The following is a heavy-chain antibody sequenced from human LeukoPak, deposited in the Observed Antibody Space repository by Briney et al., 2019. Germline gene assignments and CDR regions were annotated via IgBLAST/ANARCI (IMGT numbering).Heavy chain of an antibody. J-gene: IGHJ4*02. V-gene: IGHV4-39*01. D-gene: IGHD3-3*01. Sequence: SETLSLTCTVSGGSISSSSYYWGWVRQPPGKRLEWIVNIYYSGSTYYSPSLRSRVTISVDTSKNQFSLKLTSVTAADTAVYYCARHASVSGNWPRPLDYWGQGSLVTVSS. CDR3: ARHASVSGNWPRPLDY. CDR2: IYYSGST. CDR1: GGSISSSSYY.